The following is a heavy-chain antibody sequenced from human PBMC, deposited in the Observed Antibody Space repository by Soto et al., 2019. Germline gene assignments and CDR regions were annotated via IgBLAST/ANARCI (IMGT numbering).Heavy chain of an antibody. CDR2: IANDGSNK. Sequence: QVLLVESGGGVVQPGRSLRLSCAASGFTFSSYGMHWVRQAPGKGLEWVAVIANDGSNKYYGDSVKGRFTTSRDNSKSTLYLQMNSLRAEDTAVYYCAKGALDYYYGMSVWGPGTTVTVSS. CDR3: AKGALDYYYGMSV. CDR1: GFTFSSYG. J-gene: IGHJ6*02. V-gene: IGHV3-30*18.